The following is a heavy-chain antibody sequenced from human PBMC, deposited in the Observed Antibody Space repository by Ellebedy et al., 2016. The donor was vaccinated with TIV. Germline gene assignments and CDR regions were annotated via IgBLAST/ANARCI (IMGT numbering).Heavy chain of an antibody. Sequence: GGSLRLSCAASGFTFSSYAMSWVRQAPGKGLEWVSAISGSGGSTYYADSVKGRFTISRDNSKNTLYLQMNSLRAEDTAVYYCAKEVPVDTAMVTVIYYYYGMDVWGQGTTVTVSS. J-gene: IGHJ6*02. CDR2: ISGSGGST. CDR1: GFTFSSYA. V-gene: IGHV3-23*01. D-gene: IGHD5-18*01. CDR3: AKEVPVDTAMVTVIYYYYGMDV.